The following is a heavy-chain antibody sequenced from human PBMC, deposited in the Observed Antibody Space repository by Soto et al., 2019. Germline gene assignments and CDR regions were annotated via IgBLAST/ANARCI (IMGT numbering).Heavy chain of an antibody. CDR2: IYYSGTA. V-gene: IGHV4-30-4*01. Sequence: PSETLRVTCTFSGGSINSGDFYWSWIREPPGKGLEWIGYIYYSGTADYSPSLKSRATISVDTSKNQFSLKLTSATVADTAVYYCARVTGIAAAGRKFDPWGQGTMVTVSS. CDR3: ARVTGIAAAGRKFDP. CDR1: GGSINSGDFY. D-gene: IGHD6-13*01. J-gene: IGHJ5*02.